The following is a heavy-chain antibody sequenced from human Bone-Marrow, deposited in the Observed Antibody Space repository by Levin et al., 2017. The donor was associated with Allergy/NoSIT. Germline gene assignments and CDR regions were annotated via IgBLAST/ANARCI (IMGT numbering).Heavy chain of an antibody. CDR2: VSYGGDVT. CDR1: GSTFSTSA. CDR3: ARGESRGPHGALRPFDY. V-gene: IGHV3-64*02. D-gene: IGHD3-16*01. J-gene: IGHJ4*02. Sequence: PGGSLRLSCVASGSTFSTSAMHWVRQAPGKGLEYVSTVSYGGDVTYYADSLKGRFTISRDNFKNTLYLQMDSLRPEDMAVYYCARGESRGPHGALRPFDYWGQGTLVIVSS.